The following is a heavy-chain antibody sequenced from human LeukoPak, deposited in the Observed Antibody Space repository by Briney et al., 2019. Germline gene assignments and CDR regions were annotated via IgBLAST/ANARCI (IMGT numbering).Heavy chain of an antibody. CDR1: GYTFTSYH. V-gene: IGHV1-46*01. Sequence: GASVKVSCKASGYTFTSYHMHWVRQAPGQGLEWMGIINPSGGSTSYAQKFQGRVTMTRDTSTSTVYMELSSLRSEDTAVYYCARDLGAVAETRAFDYWGQGTLVTVSS. CDR2: INPSGGST. D-gene: IGHD6-19*01. CDR3: ARDLGAVAETRAFDY. J-gene: IGHJ4*02.